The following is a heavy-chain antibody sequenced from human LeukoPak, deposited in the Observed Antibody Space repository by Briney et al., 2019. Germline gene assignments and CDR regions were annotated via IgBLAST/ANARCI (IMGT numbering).Heavy chain of an antibody. Sequence: GGSLRLSCAASGFTFSSYAMSWVRQAPGKGLEWVSAISSSGGSTNYAGSVKGVFTISKHNSMNTLYLQMNSLRADDTAVYYCAKGYTVAGTNYFDYWGQGTLVTVSS. D-gene: IGHD6-19*01. J-gene: IGHJ4*02. CDR2: ISSSGGST. CDR1: GFTFSSYA. CDR3: AKGYTVAGTNYFDY. V-gene: IGHV3-23*01.